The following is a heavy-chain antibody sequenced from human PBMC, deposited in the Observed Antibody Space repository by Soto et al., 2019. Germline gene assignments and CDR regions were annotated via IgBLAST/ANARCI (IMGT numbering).Heavy chain of an antibody. D-gene: IGHD6-6*01. CDR2: IYPGDSDT. Sequence: GESLKISFKGSGYSFTSYWICWVRQMPGKGLEWMGIIYPGDSDTRYRTSFQGQVTISADKSISTAYLQWSSLKASDTARYYCARCAPEALAAQDYWGQGTLVTVSS. J-gene: IGHJ4*02. CDR3: ARCAPEALAAQDY. CDR1: GYSFTSYW. V-gene: IGHV5-51*01.